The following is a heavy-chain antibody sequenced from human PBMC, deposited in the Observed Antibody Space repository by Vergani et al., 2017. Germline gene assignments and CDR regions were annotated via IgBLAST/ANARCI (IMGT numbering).Heavy chain of an antibody. CDR3: ARTIPTIGIAAAGTGWFDP. D-gene: IGHD6-13*01. V-gene: IGHV1-2*02. J-gene: IGHJ5*02. Sequence: QVQLVQSGAEVKKPGASVKVSCKASGYTFTSYYMHWVRQAPGQGLEWMGIINPSGGTNYAQKFQGRVTMTRDTSISTAYMELSRLRSDDTAVYYCARTIPTIGIAAAGTGWFDPWGQGTLVTVSS. CDR2: INPSGGT. CDR1: GYTFTSYY.